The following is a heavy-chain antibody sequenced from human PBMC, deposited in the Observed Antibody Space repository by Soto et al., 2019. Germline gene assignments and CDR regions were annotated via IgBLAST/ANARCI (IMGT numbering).Heavy chain of an antibody. CDR2: IKSKTDGGTT. D-gene: IGHD3-22*01. J-gene: IGHJ4*02. CDR3: TIRFYYDRSGGGIDY. Sequence: GGSLRLSCAASGFTFSNAWMNWVRQAPGKGLEWVGRIKSKTDGGTTDYAAPVKGRFTISRDDSKNTLYLQMNSLKTEDTAVYYCTIRFYYDRSGGGIDYWGQGTLVTVSS. CDR1: GFTFSNAW. V-gene: IGHV3-15*07.